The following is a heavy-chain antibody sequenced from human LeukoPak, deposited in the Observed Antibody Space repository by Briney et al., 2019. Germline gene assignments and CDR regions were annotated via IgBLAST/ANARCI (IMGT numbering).Heavy chain of an antibody. CDR3: ARTPGPMVRGLKFYYYGMDV. Sequence: ASVKVSCKTSGYTFSMYATHWVRQAPGQRLEWMGWINGGNGDTKYSQRFQGRVTITRDTAATTAHMDLSSLRSDDTAVYYCARTPGPMVRGLKFYYYGMDVWGKGTTVTVSS. D-gene: IGHD3-10*01. CDR1: GYTFSMYA. CDR2: INGGNGDT. V-gene: IGHV1-3*01. J-gene: IGHJ6*04.